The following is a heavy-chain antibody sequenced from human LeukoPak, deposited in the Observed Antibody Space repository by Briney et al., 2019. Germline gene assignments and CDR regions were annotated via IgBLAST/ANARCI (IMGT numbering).Heavy chain of an antibody. V-gene: IGHV4-59*01. CDR3: ARAGSSAYVLDY. CDR1: GGSISSYY. CDR2: IYYSGNT. D-gene: IGHD3-22*01. J-gene: IGHJ4*02. Sequence: SETLSLTCTVSGGSISSYYWSWIRRPPGKGLEWIGYIYYSGNTNYNPSLKSRVTISVDTSKSQFSLKLSSVTAADTAVYYCARAGSSAYVLDYWGQGTLVTVSS.